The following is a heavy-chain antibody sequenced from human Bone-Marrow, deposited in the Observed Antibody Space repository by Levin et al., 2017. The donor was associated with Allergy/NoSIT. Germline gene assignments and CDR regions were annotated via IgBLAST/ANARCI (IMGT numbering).Heavy chain of an antibody. CDR3: AREPLGVSMVVERAWFDP. Sequence: RTGGSLRLSCVASGLSLGNFAMDWVRQAPGKGLEWVSSISKNGDTYYADSVKGRFTMSRDNDKDTIFLHMNSLSADDTAVYYCAREPLGVSMVVERAWFDPWGQGTQVTVSS. CDR2: ISKNGDT. J-gene: IGHJ5*02. V-gene: IGHV3-23*01. CDR1: GLSLGNFA. D-gene: IGHD5-24*01.